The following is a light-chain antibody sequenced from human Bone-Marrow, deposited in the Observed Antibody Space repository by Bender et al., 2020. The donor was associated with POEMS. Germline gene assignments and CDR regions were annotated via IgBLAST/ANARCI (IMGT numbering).Light chain of an antibody. J-gene: IGLJ2*01. CDR2: DVR. Sequence: QPASVTGSPGQSITISCSAPSNDAGSYALVSWYQQHPGTAPRLLIYDVRKRPSGVSSRFSASKSGNTASLTISGLQAEDEADYYCCSYAGSPTYVIFGGGTRLTVL. V-gene: IGLV2-23*02. CDR3: CSYAGSPTYVI. CDR1: SNDAGSYAL.